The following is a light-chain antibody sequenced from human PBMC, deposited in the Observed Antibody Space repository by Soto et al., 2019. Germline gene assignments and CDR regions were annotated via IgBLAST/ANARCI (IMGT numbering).Light chain of an antibody. V-gene: IGLV2-14*01. CDR1: SNDIGTYDY. Sequence: QSVLTQPSSVSGCPGQSITISCTGNSNDIGTYDYVCWYQQHPGKAPRLLIHGVHNRSPGISGRFSASKSGLTASLTISGLQAEDEADYYCTAFSANPAYIYGPAPNVTVL. CDR3: TAFSANPAYI. CDR2: GVH. J-gene: IGLJ1*01.